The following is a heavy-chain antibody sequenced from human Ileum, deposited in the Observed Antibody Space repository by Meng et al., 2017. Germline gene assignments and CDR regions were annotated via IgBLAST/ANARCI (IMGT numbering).Heavy chain of an antibody. D-gene: IGHD2-15*01. J-gene: IGHJ4*02. V-gene: IGHV3-30*01. Sequence: GGSLRLSCAASGFTFSSYAMHWVRQAPGQGLEWVAVMSYDGTRKLYADSVRGRFTISRDNPKNTLHLQVNSLRPEDTAVYYCAALTYCSSANCHHGDFDYWGQGTLVTVSS. CDR3: AALTYCSSANCHHGDFDY. CDR1: GFTFSSYA. CDR2: MSYDGTRK.